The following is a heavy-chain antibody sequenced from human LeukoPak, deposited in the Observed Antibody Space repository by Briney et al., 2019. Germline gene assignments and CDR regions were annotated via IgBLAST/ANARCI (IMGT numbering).Heavy chain of an antibody. V-gene: IGHV4-34*03. Sequence: SETLSLTCAVYGGSFSGYYWSWIRQPPGKGLEWIGEINHSGSTNYNPSLKSRVTISVDKSKNQFSLKLSSVTAADTAVYYCSCDFRIAVAGYPLGMDVWPRDHGHRLL. CDR2: INHSGST. CDR1: GGSFSGYY. J-gene: IGHJ6*02. D-gene: IGHD6-19*01. CDR3: SCDFRIAVAGYPLGMDV.